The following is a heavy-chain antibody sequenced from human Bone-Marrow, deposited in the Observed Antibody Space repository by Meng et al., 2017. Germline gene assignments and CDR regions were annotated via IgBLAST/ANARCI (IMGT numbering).Heavy chain of an antibody. Sequence: SETLSLTCAVYGGSFSGYYWSWIRQPPGKGLEWIGEINHSGSTNYNPSLKSRVTISVDTSKNQFSLKLSSVTAADTAVYYCAKRPAFASDYYYGMDVWGQGTMVTVSS. CDR1: GGSFSGYY. V-gene: IGHV4-34*01. CDR3: AKRPAFASDYYYGMDV. CDR2: INHSGST. J-gene: IGHJ6*02.